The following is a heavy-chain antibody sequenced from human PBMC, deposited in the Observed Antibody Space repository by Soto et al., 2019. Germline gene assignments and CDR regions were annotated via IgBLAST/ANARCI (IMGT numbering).Heavy chain of an antibody. J-gene: IGHJ5*02. CDR2: IYYSGST. CDR3: ARSFYP. V-gene: IGHV4-39*07. CDR1: GGSISSSSYY. Sequence: ETLSLTCTVSGGSISSSSYYWGWIRQPPGKGLEWIGCIYYSGSTYYNPSLKSRVTISVDTSKNQLSLTLTSVTAADTAVYYCARSFYPWGQGTLVTVSS.